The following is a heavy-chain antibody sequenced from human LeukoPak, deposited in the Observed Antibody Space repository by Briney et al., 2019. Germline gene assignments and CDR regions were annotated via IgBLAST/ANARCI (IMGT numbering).Heavy chain of an antibody. J-gene: IGHJ4*02. D-gene: IGHD1-26*01. CDR3: AREELGFDY. V-gene: IGHV6-1*01. CDR2: TYYRSKWYN. Sequence: SQTLSLTCATSGDSVSSNSAAWSWIRQSPSRGLEWLGRTYYRSKWYNDYALSLKSRITINPDTSKNQFSLRLNSMTPEDTAVYYCAREELGFDYWGQGSLVTVSS. CDR1: GDSVSSNSAA.